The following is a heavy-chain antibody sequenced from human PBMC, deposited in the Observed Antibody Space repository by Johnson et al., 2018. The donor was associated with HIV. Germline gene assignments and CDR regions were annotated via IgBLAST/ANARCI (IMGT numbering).Heavy chain of an antibody. CDR2: ISSSGSTI. CDR1: GFTFSDYY. CDR3: ARDQWIQLWRDAFDI. J-gene: IGHJ3*02. Sequence: QVQVVESGGGLVKPGGSLRLSCAASGFTFSDYYMSWIRQAPGKGLEWVSYISSSGSTIYYADSVKGRFTISRDNAKNSLYLQMNGLRAEDTAVYYCARDQWIQLWRDAFDIWGQGTMVTVSS. D-gene: IGHD5-18*01. V-gene: IGHV3-11*04.